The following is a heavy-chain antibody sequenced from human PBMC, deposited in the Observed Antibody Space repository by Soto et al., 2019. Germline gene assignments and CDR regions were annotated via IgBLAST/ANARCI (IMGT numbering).Heavy chain of an antibody. D-gene: IGHD2-21*01. V-gene: IGHV4-59*12. CDR3: ARAYPPYYFDY. CDR1: GGSISSYY. Sequence: SETLSLTCTVSGGSISSYYWSWIRQPPGKGLEWIGYIYYSGSTNYNPSLKSRVTISVDTSKNQFSLKLSSVTAADTAVYYCARAYPPYYFDYWGQGTLVTVSS. CDR2: IYYSGST. J-gene: IGHJ4*02.